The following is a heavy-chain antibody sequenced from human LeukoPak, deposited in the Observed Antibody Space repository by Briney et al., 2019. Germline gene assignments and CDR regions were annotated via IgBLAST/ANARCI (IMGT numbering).Heavy chain of an antibody. Sequence: PSETLSLTCAVYGGSFSGYYWSWIRQPPGKGLEWIGEINHSGSTNYNPSLKSRVTISVDTSKNQFSLKLSSVTAADTAVYYCARRHTYYYGSGSNWFDPWGQGTLVTVSS. CDR2: INHSGST. D-gene: IGHD3-10*01. CDR3: ARRHTYYYGSGSNWFDP. CDR1: GGSFSGYY. J-gene: IGHJ5*02. V-gene: IGHV4-34*01.